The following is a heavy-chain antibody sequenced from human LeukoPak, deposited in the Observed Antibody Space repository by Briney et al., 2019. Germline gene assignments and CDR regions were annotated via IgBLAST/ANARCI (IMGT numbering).Heavy chain of an antibody. V-gene: IGHV4-38-2*01. D-gene: IGHD4/OR15-4a*01. J-gene: IGHJ4*02. Sequence: SETLSLTCAVSGYSISSGYYWGWIRQPPGKGLEWIGSIYHSGSTYYNPSLKSRVTISVDTSKNQFSLKLSSVTAADTAVYYCARRQVGAPFDYWGQGTLVTVPS. CDR3: ARRQVGAPFDY. CDR2: IYHSGST. CDR1: GYSISSGYY.